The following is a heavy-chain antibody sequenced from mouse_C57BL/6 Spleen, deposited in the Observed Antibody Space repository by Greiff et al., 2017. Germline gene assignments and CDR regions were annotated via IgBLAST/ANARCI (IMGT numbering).Heavy chain of an antibody. J-gene: IGHJ4*01. D-gene: IGHD4-1*01. CDR3: ARGANWDAMDY. V-gene: IGHV1-81*01. Sequence: VKVVESGAELARPGASVKLSCKASGYTFTSYGISWVKQRTGQGLEWIGEIYPRSGNTYYNEKFKGKATLTADKSSSTAYMELRSLTYEDSAVYFCARGANWDAMDYWGQGTSVTVAS. CDR1: GYTFTSYG. CDR2: IYPRSGNT.